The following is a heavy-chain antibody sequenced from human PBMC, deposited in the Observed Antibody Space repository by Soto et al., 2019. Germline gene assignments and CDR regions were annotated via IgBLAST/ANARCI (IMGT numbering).Heavy chain of an antibody. V-gene: IGHV4-61*08. J-gene: IGHJ4*02. D-gene: IGHD2-2*01. CDR3: ARHSGAIDY. CDR2: MYYSGST. CDR1: GGSISGGGSY. Sequence: PSETLSVTCTVSGGSISGGGSYWSWIRQPPGKGLEWIGYMYYSGSTYYNPSLKGRVMISSDTSKNQFSLKLSSVTAADTAVYYCARHSGAIDYWGQGTLVNVSS.